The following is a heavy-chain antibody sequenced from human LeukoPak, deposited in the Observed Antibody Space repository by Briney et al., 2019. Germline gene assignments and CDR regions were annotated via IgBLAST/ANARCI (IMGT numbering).Heavy chain of an antibody. D-gene: IGHD4-23*01. V-gene: IGHV1-69*13. CDR2: IIPIFGTA. CDR3: ARDGVTAQDYGMDV. Sequence: VASVKVSCKASGGTFSSYAISWVRQAPGQGLEWMGGIIPIFGTANYAQKFQGRVTITADESTSTAYMELNSLRSEDTAVYYCARDGVTAQDYGMDVWGQGTTVTVSS. CDR1: GGTFSSYA. J-gene: IGHJ6*02.